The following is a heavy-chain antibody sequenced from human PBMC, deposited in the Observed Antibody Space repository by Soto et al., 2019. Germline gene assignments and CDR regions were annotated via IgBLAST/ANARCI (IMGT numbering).Heavy chain of an antibody. D-gene: IGHD2-15*01. Sequence: QVQLVQSGAEVKEPGASVKLSCQASGYTFMNYAISWVRQAPGQGLEWMGWISPSTGNTDQAQNFQGRVTMTLDTSMNTANIELRTMRSDDSAVYYCARCYCSVGSCYTCWHFDLWGRGTLVTVSS. CDR2: ISPSTGNT. CDR3: ARCYCSVGSCYTCWHFDL. J-gene: IGHJ2*01. CDR1: GYTFMNYA. V-gene: IGHV1-18*01.